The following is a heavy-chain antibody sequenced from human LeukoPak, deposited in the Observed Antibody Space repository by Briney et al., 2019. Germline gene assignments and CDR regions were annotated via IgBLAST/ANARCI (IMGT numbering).Heavy chain of an antibody. V-gene: IGHV4-59*01. CDR2: IYYSGST. CDR3: ARVGEGAFDP. CDR1: GGSISSYY. J-gene: IGHJ5*02. D-gene: IGHD1-26*01. Sequence: PSETLSLTCTVSGGSISSYYWSWIRQPPGKGLEWIGYIYYSGSTNYNPSLESRVTISVDTSKNQFSLKLSSVTAADTAVYYCARVGEGAFDPWGQGTLVTVSS.